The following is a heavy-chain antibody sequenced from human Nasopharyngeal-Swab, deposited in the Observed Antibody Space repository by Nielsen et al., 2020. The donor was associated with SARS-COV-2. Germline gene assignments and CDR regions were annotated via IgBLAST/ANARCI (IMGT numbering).Heavy chain of an antibody. CDR2: ISGRGDST. V-gene: IGHV3-23*01. CDR3: ATASSSPFLFFFSHFYMNV. D-gene: IGHD6-13*01. Sequence: GGSLRLSCAASGFIFSNYAMNWVRLAPGKGLEWVSAISGRGDSTFYADSVQGRFTISRDNSKNTLYLQMNSLRAEDTAVYYCATASSSPFLFFFSHFYMNVWGKGTTVTVSS. CDR1: GFIFSNYA. J-gene: IGHJ6*03.